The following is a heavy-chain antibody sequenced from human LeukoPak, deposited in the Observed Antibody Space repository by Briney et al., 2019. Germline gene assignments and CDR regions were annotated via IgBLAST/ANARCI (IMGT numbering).Heavy chain of an antibody. V-gene: IGHV3-30*02. Sequence: PGGSLGLSCAASGFTFRSFGMHWVRQAPGKGLEWVSFIRSDGRATDYADSVKGRLTISRDNSRNTLYVQMNSLRDEDTAIYYCAKDRDGGNFYFDYWGQGILVTVSS. CDR2: IRSDGRAT. CDR1: GFTFRSFG. J-gene: IGHJ4*02. CDR3: AKDRDGGNFYFDY. D-gene: IGHD4-23*01.